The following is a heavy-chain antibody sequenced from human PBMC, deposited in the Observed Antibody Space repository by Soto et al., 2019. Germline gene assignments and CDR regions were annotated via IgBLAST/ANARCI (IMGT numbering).Heavy chain of an antibody. J-gene: IGHJ6*02. CDR2: ISAYNGNT. CDR3: ARDRQYSYDYYYYYYGMDV. V-gene: IGHV1-18*03. CDR1: GYTFTSYG. Sequence: ASVKVSCKASGYTFTSYGISWVRQAPGQGLEWMGWISAYNGNTNYAQKLQGRVTMTTDTSTSTVYMELRSLRSDDMAVYYCARDRQYSYDYYYYYYGMDVWGQGTTVTVSS. D-gene: IGHD5-18*01.